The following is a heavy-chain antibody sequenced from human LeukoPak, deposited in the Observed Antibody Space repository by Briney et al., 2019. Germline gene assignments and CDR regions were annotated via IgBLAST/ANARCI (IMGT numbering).Heavy chain of an antibody. D-gene: IGHD2-8*01. V-gene: IGHV3-23*01. CDR1: GFTFSSYA. J-gene: IGHJ4*02. CDR3: AKDTSIGRYCTNGVCSPFDY. CDR2: ISDSGGST. Sequence: GSLRLSCAASGFTFSSYAMSWVRQAPGKGLEWVSAISDSGGSTYDADSVKGRFTISRDNSKNTLYPQMNSLRAEDTAAYYCAKDTSIGRYCTNGVCSPFDYWGQGTLVTVSS.